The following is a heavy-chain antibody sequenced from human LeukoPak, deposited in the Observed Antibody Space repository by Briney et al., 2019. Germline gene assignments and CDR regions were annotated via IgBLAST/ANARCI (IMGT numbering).Heavy chain of an antibody. V-gene: IGHV3-64*01. CDR1: GFTFRSYG. J-gene: IGHJ1*01. Sequence: GGSLRLSCAASGFTFRSYGMHWVRQAPGKGLEYVSACCSNGCHTYYANSVKGRFTISRDNSRNTLYLQMGSLRAEDMAVYYCATYYYDSGGFHFHHWGQGTLVTVSS. CDR2: CCSNGCHT. D-gene: IGHD3-22*01. CDR3: ATYYYDSGGFHFHH.